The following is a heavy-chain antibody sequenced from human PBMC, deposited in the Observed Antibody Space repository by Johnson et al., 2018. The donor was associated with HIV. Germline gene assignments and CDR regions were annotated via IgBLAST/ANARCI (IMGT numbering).Heavy chain of an antibody. J-gene: IGHJ3*02. D-gene: IGHD1-14*01. CDR1: GFTFSTYG. Sequence: QVQLVESGGGVVQPGRSLRLSCAASGFTFSTYGMHWVRQAPGKGLEWVAVMWYDGSNKYYADSVKGRFTISRDNSKNTLYLQMNSLRAEDTAVYYCARAGKTVTFDIWGQGTMVTVSS. CDR3: ARAGKTVTFDI. V-gene: IGHV3-33*01. CDR2: MWYDGSNK.